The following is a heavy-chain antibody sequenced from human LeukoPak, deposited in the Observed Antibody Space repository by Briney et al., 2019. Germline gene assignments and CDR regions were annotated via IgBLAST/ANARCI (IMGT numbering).Heavy chain of an antibody. CDR1: GGSISSGGYS. CDR2: IYDSGST. J-gene: IGHJ4*02. D-gene: IGHD2-2*01. Sequence: PSETLSLTCAVSGGSISSGGYSWSWIRQPPGKGLEGNRYIYDSGSTYYNPSLKSRVTISVDRSKNQFSLKLSSVTAADTAVYYCARGGYCSSTSCYSLDYWGQGTLVTVSS. V-gene: IGHV4-30-2*01. CDR3: ARGGYCSSTSCYSLDY.